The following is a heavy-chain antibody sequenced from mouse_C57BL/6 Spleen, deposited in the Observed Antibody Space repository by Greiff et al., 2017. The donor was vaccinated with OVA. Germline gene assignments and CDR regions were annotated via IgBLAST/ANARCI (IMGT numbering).Heavy chain of an antibody. J-gene: IGHJ2*01. D-gene: IGHD1-1*01. CDR2: IDPSDSYT. V-gene: IGHV1-50*01. Sequence: QVQLQQPGAELVKPGASVKLSCKASVYTFTSYWMQWVKQRPGQGLEWIGEIDPSDSYTNYNQKFKGKATLTVDTSSSTAYMQLSSLTSDDSAVYYCARWIPNYYGSSYDYFDYWGQGTTLTISS. CDR1: VYTFTSYW. CDR3: ARWIPNYYGSSYDYFDY.